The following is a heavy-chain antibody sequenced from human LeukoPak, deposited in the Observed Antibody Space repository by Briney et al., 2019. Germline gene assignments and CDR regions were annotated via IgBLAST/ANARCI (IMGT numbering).Heavy chain of an antibody. CDR1: GXTFSSYA. J-gene: IGHJ5*02. CDR2: ISGSGDNT. D-gene: IGHD1-1*01. CDR3: AKDVPSTFKWFDP. V-gene: IGHV3-23*01. Sequence: GGSLRLSCAASGXTFSSYAMSWVRQAPGKGLEWVSAISGSGDNTYYADSVKGRFTISRGNSKNTLYLQMNSLRAEDTAAYYCAKDVPSTFKWFDPWGQGTLVTVSS.